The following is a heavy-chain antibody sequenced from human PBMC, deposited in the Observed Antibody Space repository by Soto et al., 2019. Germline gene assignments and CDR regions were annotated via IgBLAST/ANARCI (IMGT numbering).Heavy chain of an antibody. CDR3: ARHRGYFYGTTNPHYYYHGMDV. Sequence: QVQLQQWGAGLLKPSETLSLTCAVYSGSFSGYYWSWIRQPPGKGLEWIGEINHSGGTNYNPSLKSRVTISEDTSKNQISLTLTSVTAADTAVYYCARHRGYFYGTTNPHYYYHGMDVWGQGTTVTVSS. J-gene: IGHJ6*02. CDR2: INHSGGT. D-gene: IGHD3-10*01. V-gene: IGHV4-34*01. CDR1: SGSFSGYY.